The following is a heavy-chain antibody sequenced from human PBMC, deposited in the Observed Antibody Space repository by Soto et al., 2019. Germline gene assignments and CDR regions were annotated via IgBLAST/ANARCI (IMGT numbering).Heavy chain of an antibody. J-gene: IGHJ3*02. CDR2: ISWNSDSI. V-gene: IGHV3-9*01. CDR3: AKDITRVHYGSGRSYDAFDI. Sequence: GGSLRLSCAASGFTFDDYAMQWVRQAPGKGLEWVSGISWNSDSIGYADSEKGRFTIARDNAKNSLYLQMNSLRDEDTALYYCAKDITRVHYGSGRSYDAFDIWGQGTMVTVSS. D-gene: IGHD3-10*01. CDR1: GFTFDDYA.